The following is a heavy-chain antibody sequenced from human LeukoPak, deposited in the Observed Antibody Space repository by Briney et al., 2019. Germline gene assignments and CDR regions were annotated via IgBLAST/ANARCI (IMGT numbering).Heavy chain of an antibody. D-gene: IGHD3-10*01. CDR2: ISSSSSYI. Sequence: PGGSLRLSCAASGFTFSSYSMNWVRQAPGKGLEWVSSISSSSSYICYADSVKGRFTISRDNAKNSLYLQMNSLRAEDTAVYYCARRRITMVRGIDYWGQGTLVTVSS. CDR3: ARRRITMVRGIDY. V-gene: IGHV3-21*01. J-gene: IGHJ4*02. CDR1: GFTFSSYS.